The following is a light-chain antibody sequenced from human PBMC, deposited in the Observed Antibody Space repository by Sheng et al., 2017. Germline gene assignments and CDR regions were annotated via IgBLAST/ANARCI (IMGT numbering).Light chain of an antibody. CDR1: ENIKNF. Sequence: DIQMTQSPSSLSASVGDRLIITCQASENIKNFLNWYQQKPGEVPRVLIYATSNLQIGVPSRFSGRGSGTSFILTISNLQPEDFATYYCQQSYSTLLFTFGPGTKVDIK. CDR2: ATS. V-gene: IGKV1-39*01. J-gene: IGKJ3*01. CDR3: QQSYSTLLFT.